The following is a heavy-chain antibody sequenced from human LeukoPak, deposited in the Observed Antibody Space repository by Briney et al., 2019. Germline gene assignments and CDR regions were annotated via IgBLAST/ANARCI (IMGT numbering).Heavy chain of an antibody. CDR1: GFTFSSHW. Sequence: GETLRLSCAASGFTFSSHWMYWVRQAPGKGLEWVANIKQDGSEKYYVDSVKGRFTISRDNAKNSLYLQMNSLRTEDTAVYYCARGANYAFDIWGQGTTVTVSS. J-gene: IGHJ3*02. CDR3: ARGANYAFDI. V-gene: IGHV3-7*01. CDR2: IKQDGSEK. D-gene: IGHD5-24*01.